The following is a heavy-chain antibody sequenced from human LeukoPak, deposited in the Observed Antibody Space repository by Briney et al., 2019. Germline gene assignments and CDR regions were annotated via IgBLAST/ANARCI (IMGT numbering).Heavy chain of an antibody. V-gene: IGHV3-30*03. CDR1: GFTFSNAW. J-gene: IGHJ4*02. D-gene: IGHD6-13*01. CDR2: ISYDGSNK. CDR3: ARDRYSSWYSRFDY. Sequence: GGSLRLSCAASGFTFSNAWMHWVRQAPGKGLEWVAVISYDGSNKYYADSVKGRFTISRDNSKNTLYLQMNSLRAEDTAVYYCARDRYSSWYSRFDYWGQGTLVTVSS.